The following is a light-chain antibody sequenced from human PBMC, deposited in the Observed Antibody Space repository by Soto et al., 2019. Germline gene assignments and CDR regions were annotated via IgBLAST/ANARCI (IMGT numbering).Light chain of an antibody. V-gene: IGLV1-44*01. J-gene: IGLJ1*01. CDR2: SNN. CDR1: SSNIGSNT. CDR3: AAWDDSLNGGV. Sequence: QSVLTQPPSASGTPGQRVTISCSGSSSNIGSNTVNWFQQLPGTAPKLLIYSNNYRPSGVPDRFSGSKSGTSASLAISGLQSDDEADYYCAAWDDSLNGGVFGTGTKLTVL.